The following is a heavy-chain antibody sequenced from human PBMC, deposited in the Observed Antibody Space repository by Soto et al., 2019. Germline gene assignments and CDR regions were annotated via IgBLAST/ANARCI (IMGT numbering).Heavy chain of an antibody. CDR2: ISYDGRNK. J-gene: IGHJ4*02. Sequence: QVQLVESGGGVVQPGRSLRLSCAASGFTFSSYGMHWVRQAPGKGLEWVAVISYDGRNKNYADSVKGRFTISRDNSKNTMYLQKISLRAEDTVVYYCAKDRGVEGTTRFFASWGQGTLVTVSS. D-gene: IGHD2-15*01. CDR3: AKDRGVEGTTRFFAS. CDR1: GFTFSSYG. V-gene: IGHV3-30*18.